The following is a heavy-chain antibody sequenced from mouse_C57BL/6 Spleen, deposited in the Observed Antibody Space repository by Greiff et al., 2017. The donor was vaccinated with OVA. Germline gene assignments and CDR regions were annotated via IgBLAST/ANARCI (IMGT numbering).Heavy chain of an antibody. CDR1: GYTFTSYW. V-gene: IGHV1-53*01. CDR2: INPSNGGT. CDR3: ARSGQLRLRWDFDY. D-gene: IGHD3-2*02. Sequence: VQLQQPGTELVKPGASVKLSCKASGYTFTSYWMHWVKQRPGQGLEWIGNINPSNGGTNYNEKFKSKATLTVDKSSSTAYMQLSSLTSEDSAVYYGARSGQLRLRWDFDYWGQGTTLTVSS. J-gene: IGHJ2*01.